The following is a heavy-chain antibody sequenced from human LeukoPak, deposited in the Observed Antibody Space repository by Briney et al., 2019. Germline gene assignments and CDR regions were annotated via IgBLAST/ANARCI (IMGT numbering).Heavy chain of an antibody. CDR2: ISSSSSYI. CDR3: ARDHESGMQWLQRYYHGMDV. CDR1: GFTFSSYS. Sequence: GGSLRLSCAASGFTFSSYSMNWVRQAPGKGLEWVSSISSSSSYIYYADSVKGRFTISRDNAKNSLYLQMNSRRAEDWAVYFCARDHESGMQWLQRYYHGMDVWGQGTTVTVSS. D-gene: IGHD5-24*01. V-gene: IGHV3-21*01. J-gene: IGHJ6*02.